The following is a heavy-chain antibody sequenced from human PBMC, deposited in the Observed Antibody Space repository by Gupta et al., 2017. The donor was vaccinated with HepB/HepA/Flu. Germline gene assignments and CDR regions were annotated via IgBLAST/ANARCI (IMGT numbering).Heavy chain of an antibody. D-gene: IGHD1-1*01. CDR1: GFTFSNYA. J-gene: IGHJ4*02. CDR3: AKRTERREFDY. V-gene: IGHV3-23*01. CDR2: ISSRGGTT. Sequence: EVQLLESGGGLVQPGGSLRLSCEASGFTFSNYAMSWVRQAPGKGLEWFSGISSRGGTTYNADSVKGRFTSSRDNSKNTLYLQMNSLRAEDTATYYCAKRTERREFDYWGRGTLVTVSS.